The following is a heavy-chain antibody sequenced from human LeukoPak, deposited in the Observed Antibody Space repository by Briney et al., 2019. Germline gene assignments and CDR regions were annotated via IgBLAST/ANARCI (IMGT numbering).Heavy chain of an antibody. V-gene: IGHV1-2*02. CDR2: INPNSGGT. D-gene: IGHD1-14*01. J-gene: IGHJ5*02. CDR1: GYTFTGHY. CDR3: ARVQEPSRKNWFDP. Sequence: ASVKVSCKASGYTFTGHYMHWVRQAPGQGLEWMGWINPNSGGTNYAQKFQGRVTMTRDTSISTAYMELSRLRSDDTAVYYCARVQEPSRKNWFDPWGQGTLVTVSP.